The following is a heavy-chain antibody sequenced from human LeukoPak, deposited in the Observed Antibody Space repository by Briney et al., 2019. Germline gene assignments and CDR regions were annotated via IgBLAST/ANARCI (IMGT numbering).Heavy chain of an antibody. CDR3: AKYCSSSVPSDGFDY. V-gene: IGHV3-23*01. CDR1: GFTFSSYA. J-gene: IGHJ4*02. Sequence: GGSLRLSCAASGFTFSSYAMSWVRQAPGKGLEWVSTIVGSGGSTYYADSVKGRFTISRDNSKNTLYLQMNSLRAEDTAVYYCAKYCSSSVPSDGFDYWGQGTLVTVSS. CDR2: IVGSGGST. D-gene: IGHD2-2*01.